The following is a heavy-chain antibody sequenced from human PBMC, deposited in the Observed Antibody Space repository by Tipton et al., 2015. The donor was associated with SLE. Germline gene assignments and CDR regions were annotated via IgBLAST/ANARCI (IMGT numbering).Heavy chain of an antibody. J-gene: IGHJ4*02. CDR2: IYYSGST. V-gene: IGHV4-59*01. CDR3: ARGWGSWPYYFDY. D-gene: IGHD6-13*01. Sequence: TLSLICTVSGGSISSYYWSWIRQPPGKGLEWIGYIYYSGSTNYNPSLKSRVTISVDTSKNQFSLKLSSVTAADTAVYYCARGWGSWPYYFDYWGQGTLVTVSS. CDR1: GGSISSYY.